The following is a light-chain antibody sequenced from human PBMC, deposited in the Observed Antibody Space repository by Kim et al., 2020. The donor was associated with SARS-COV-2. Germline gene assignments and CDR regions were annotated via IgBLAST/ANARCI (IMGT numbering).Light chain of an antibody. CDR1: SSDVGGYNY. CDR2: DVT. V-gene: IGLV2-14*03. J-gene: IGLJ1*01. Sequence: QSALTQPASVSGSPGQSIPISCTGTSSDVGGYNYVSWYQQHPDKAPKLIIYDVTNRPSGVSNRFSGSKSGNTASLTISGLQAEDEADYYCSSYTSISTFVFGPGTKV. CDR3: SSYTSISTFV.